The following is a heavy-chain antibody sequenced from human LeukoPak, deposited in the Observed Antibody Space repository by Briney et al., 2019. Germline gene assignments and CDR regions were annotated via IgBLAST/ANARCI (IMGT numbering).Heavy chain of an antibody. CDR3: ARGRIAVADPVGVYDY. Sequence: ASVKVSCKASGYTFTSYDISWVRQATGQGLEWMRWMNPNSGNTGYAQKFQGRVTMTRNTSISTAYMELSSLRSEDTAVYYCARGRIAVADPVGVYDYWGQGTLVTVSS. J-gene: IGHJ4*02. V-gene: IGHV1-8*01. CDR1: GYTFTSYD. CDR2: MNPNSGNT. D-gene: IGHD6-19*01.